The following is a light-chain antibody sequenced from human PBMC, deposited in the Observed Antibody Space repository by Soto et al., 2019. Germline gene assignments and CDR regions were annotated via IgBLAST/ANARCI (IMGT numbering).Light chain of an antibody. CDR1: EYISTA. CDR3: QHSSSYPFA. CDR2: DAS. Sequence: AIQLTQSPSSLSASVGDRVSITCRAREYISTALAWYQQKPGQTPKLLIYDASTLESGVPLTFSGSWSGTELTLTTLSQQPKDIPTYYCQHSSSYPFAFGPATRVDVK. J-gene: IGKJ3*01. V-gene: IGKV1-13*02.